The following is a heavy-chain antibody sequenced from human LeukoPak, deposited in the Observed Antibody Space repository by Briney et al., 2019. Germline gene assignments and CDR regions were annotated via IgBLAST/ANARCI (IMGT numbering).Heavy chain of an antibody. J-gene: IGHJ4*02. V-gene: IGHV5-51*01. Sequence: GESLKISCKGSGYRFTSYWIGWVRQMPGKGLEWMGIIYPGDSDTRYSPSFQGQVTISADKSISTAYLQWSSLKASDTAMYYCARLGVDIVATIYYFDYWGQGTLVTVSS. CDR1: GYRFTSYW. CDR2: IYPGDSDT. D-gene: IGHD5-12*01. CDR3: ARLGVDIVATIYYFDY.